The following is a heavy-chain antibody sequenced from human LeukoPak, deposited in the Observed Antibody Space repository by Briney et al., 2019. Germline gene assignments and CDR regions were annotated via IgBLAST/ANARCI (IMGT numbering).Heavy chain of an antibody. D-gene: IGHD6-25*01. CDR1: GYTFTSFD. CDR3: TRDIPRSKQRLGFDY. Sequence: GASVKVSCKASGYTFTSFDISWVRQAPGQGLEWMGWISAYNGDTNYAQKLQGRVTMTTDTSTSTAYMELRSLTSDDTAVYYCTRDIPRSKQRLGFDYWGQGTLVTVSS. J-gene: IGHJ4*02. V-gene: IGHV1-18*01. CDR2: ISAYNGDT.